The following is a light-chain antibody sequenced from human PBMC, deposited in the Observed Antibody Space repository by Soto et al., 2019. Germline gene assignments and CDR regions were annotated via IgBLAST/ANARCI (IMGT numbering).Light chain of an antibody. CDR1: SSDVGGYQS. J-gene: IGLJ2*01. Sequence: QSVLTQPASVSGSPGQSITISCTGTSSDVGGYQSVSWYQQHPGKAPKLMIYDVTDRPSGVSNRFSGSKSGNTASLTISGLQAVDEADYYCSSYTSSSTLLFGGGTKLTVL. CDR3: SSYTSSSTLL. V-gene: IGLV2-14*03. CDR2: DVT.